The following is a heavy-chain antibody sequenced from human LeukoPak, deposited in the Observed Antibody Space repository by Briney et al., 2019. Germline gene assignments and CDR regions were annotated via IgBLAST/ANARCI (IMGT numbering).Heavy chain of an antibody. D-gene: IGHD6-19*01. CDR2: IWYDGTKE. CDR3: AKDPGGWSLDS. J-gene: IGHJ4*02. CDR1: GFTFTNHG. V-gene: IGHV3-33*06. Sequence: GGSLRLSCVASGFTFTNHGLHWVRQAPGKGLEWVAVIWYDGTKEYYADSVKGRFTISRDNSKNAIYLQMNSLRVEDTAVYYCAKDPGGWSLDSWGQGTLVTVAS.